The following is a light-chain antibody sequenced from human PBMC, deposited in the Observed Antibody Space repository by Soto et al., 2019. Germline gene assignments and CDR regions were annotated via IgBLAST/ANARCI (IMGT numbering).Light chain of an antibody. CDR3: KQYNNYFT. CDR1: QSVQTW. Sequence: IQLTQSPPTLSASVVERVTITCRASQSVQTWLAWFQQKPGKAPKLLIYKATTLQTGVPSRFSGSGSETEFTLTISDLQPDDLGTYYCKQYNNYFTFGQGSKVDIK. CDR2: KAT. J-gene: IGKJ1*01. V-gene: IGKV1-5*03.